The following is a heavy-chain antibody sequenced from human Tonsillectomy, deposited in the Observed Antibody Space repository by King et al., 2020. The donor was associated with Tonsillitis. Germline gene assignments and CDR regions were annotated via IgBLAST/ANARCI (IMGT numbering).Heavy chain of an antibody. CDR2: IKSKTDGGTT. D-gene: IGHD2-2*01. V-gene: IGHV3-15*01. CDR3: TTQTPYCGSTSCYWIEAFDI. Sequence: DVQLVESGGGLVKPGGSLRISCAASGFTFSNAWMNWVRQAPGKGLEWVGRIKSKTDGGTTDLAAPVKGRFTISRDDSKNRLYLQMNSLKTEDTAVYYCTTQTPYCGSTSCYWIEAFDIWGQGTMVTVSS. CDR1: GFTFSNAW. J-gene: IGHJ3*02.